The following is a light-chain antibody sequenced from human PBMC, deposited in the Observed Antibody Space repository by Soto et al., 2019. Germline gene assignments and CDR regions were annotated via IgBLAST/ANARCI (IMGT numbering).Light chain of an antibody. Sequence: QSVLTQPPSVSGAPGQRVTISCTGSSSNIGAGYDVHWYQQLPGTAPKLLIYGNSHRPSGVPDRFSGSKSGASASLAITGLQDEDEADYYCQSYDSSLSGWVFGGGTKLTVL. V-gene: IGLV1-40*01. J-gene: IGLJ3*02. CDR1: SSNIGAGYD. CDR2: GNS. CDR3: QSYDSSLSGWV.